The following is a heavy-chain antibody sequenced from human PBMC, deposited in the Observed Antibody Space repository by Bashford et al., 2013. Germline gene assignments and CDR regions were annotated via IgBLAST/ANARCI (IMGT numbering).Heavy chain of an antibody. CDR1: GFNIGSYD. CDR3: AKALEIVSSIYGA. D-gene: IGHD5-12*01. J-gene: IGHJ5*02. CDR2: VTNSGSFI. V-gene: IGHV3-23*01. Sequence: GSLRLSCAASGFNIGSYDMSWVRQAPGKGLEWVSSVTNSGSFIYYADSVKGRFLISRDNSRNTLSLQMNSLRAEDTAVYYCAKALEIVSSIYGAWGQGTLVTVSS.